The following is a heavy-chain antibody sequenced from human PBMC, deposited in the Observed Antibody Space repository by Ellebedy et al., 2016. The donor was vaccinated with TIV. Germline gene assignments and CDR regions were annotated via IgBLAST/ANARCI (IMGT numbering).Heavy chain of an antibody. CDR1: GGTFSSYA. Sequence: SVKVSXKASGGTFSSYAISWVRQAPGQGLEWMGGIIPIFGTANYAQKFQGRVTITADESTSTAYMELSSLRSEDTAVYYCARAPLGYCSSTSCYGPFDYWGQGTLVTVSS. CDR2: IIPIFGTA. V-gene: IGHV1-69*13. J-gene: IGHJ4*02. CDR3: ARAPLGYCSSTSCYGPFDY. D-gene: IGHD2-2*01.